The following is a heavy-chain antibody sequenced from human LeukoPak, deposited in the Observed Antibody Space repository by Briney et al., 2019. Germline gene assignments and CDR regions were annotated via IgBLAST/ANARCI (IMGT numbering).Heavy chain of an antibody. Sequence: ASVKVSCKASGYTFTGYYMHWVRQAPGQGLEWMGWINPNSGGTNYAQKFQGWVTMTRDTSISTAYMELSRLRSDDTAVYYCAKGHRGVTMVRGALYDAFDIWGQGTMVTVFS. CDR2: INPNSGGT. D-gene: IGHD3-10*01. CDR3: AKGHRGVTMVRGALYDAFDI. CDR1: GYTFTGYY. J-gene: IGHJ3*02. V-gene: IGHV1-2*04.